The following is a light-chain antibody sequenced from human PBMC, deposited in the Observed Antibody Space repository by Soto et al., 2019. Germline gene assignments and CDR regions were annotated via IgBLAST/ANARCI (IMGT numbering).Light chain of an antibody. CDR1: QSVSSSY. V-gene: IGKV3-20*01. J-gene: IGKJ1*01. CDR2: GAS. CDR3: QQYGSSRWT. Sequence: EIVLTQSPGTXSLSPGERAILSCRASQSVSSSYLAWYQQNRGQAPRLLIYGASSRAPGIPDRFGGSGSGTDFTLTISRLEPEDFAVYYCQQYGSSRWTFGQGTKVEIK.